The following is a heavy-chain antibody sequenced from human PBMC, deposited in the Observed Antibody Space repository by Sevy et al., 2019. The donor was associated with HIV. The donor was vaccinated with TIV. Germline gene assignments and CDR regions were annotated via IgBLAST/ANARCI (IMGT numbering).Heavy chain of an antibody. CDR2: IKQDGSEK. Sequence: GGSLRLSCEASGFTFSSYWMSWVRQAPGKGLEWVANIKQDGSEKYYVDSVKGRFTISRDNAKKSLYLQMNSLGAEDTAVYYCARGSNYYDSQTPFDYWGQGTLVTVSS. V-gene: IGHV3-7*03. J-gene: IGHJ4*02. D-gene: IGHD3-22*01. CDR3: ARGSNYYDSQTPFDY. CDR1: GFTFSSYW.